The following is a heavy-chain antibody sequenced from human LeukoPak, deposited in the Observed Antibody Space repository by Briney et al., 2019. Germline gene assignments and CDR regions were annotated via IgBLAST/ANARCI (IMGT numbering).Heavy chain of an antibody. J-gene: IGHJ6*04. CDR1: GGTFSSYA. V-gene: IGHV1-69*06. CDR2: IIPIFGTA. CDR3: ARDSQGSAWPYYYNGMVV. D-gene: IGHD3-10*01. Sequence: GASVKVSCKASGGTFSSYAISWVRQAPGQGLEWMGGIIPIFGTANYAQKFQGRVTITADKSTRTAYMELSSLRSEDTAVYYCARDSQGSAWPYYYNGMVVWGKGTTVSVSS.